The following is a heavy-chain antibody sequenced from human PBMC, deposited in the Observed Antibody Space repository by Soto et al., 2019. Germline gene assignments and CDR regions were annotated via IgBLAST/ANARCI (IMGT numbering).Heavy chain of an antibody. CDR2: IYHSGST. Sequence: SETLSLTCAVSGGSISSGGYSWSWIRQPPGKGLEWIGYIYHSGSTYYNPSLKSRVTISVDRSKNQFSLKLSSVAAADTAVYYCARSEGDYGDYYFDYWGQGTLVTVSS. V-gene: IGHV4-30-2*01. CDR3: ARSEGDYGDYYFDY. D-gene: IGHD4-17*01. CDR1: GGSISSGGYS. J-gene: IGHJ4*02.